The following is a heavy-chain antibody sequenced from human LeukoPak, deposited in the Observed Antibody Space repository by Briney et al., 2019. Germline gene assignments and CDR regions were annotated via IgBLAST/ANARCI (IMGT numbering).Heavy chain of an antibody. CDR1: GISFSESY. J-gene: IGHJ4*02. D-gene: IGHD5-18*01. CDR2: ISESGSDI. Sequence: PGGSLRLSCVVSGISFSESYRTWIRQTPGKGLEWLAYISESGSDICYADSVKGRFTISRDNAKNSVYLQMNSLKTEDTAVYYCTRERYSYGYFLIDWGQGTLVTVSS. CDR3: TRERYSYGYFLID. V-gene: IGHV3-11*01.